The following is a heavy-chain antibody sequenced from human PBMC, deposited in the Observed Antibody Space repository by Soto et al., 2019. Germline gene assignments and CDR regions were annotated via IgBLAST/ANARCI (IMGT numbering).Heavy chain of an antibody. D-gene: IGHD2-15*01. CDR3: ARLAEYCNGIKCYSNFDF. CDR2: MSPSSGET. CDR1: GYNFTNFD. Sequence: ASVKVSCKTSGYNFTNFDINWVRQAPGRGLVWMGWMSPSSGETGSAQNFQGRVTMTRDISTRTFFMQLTSLRSEDTAIYYCARLAEYCNGIKCYSNFDFWGRGTQVTVSS. J-gene: IGHJ4*01. V-gene: IGHV1-8*01.